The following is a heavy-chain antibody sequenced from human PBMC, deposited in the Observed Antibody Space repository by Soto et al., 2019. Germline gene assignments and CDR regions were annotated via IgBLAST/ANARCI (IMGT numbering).Heavy chain of an antibody. V-gene: IGHV1-69*01. J-gene: IGHJ5*02. Sequence: QVQLVQSGAEVKKPGSSVKVSCKASGGTFSSYAISWVRQAPGQGLEWMGGIIPIFCTANYAQKFQGRVTITADESTSTAYMELSSLGSEDTAVYYCATDSSGYYSNWFDPWGQGTLVTVSS. CDR1: GGTFSSYA. D-gene: IGHD3-22*01. CDR3: ATDSSGYYSNWFDP. CDR2: IIPIFCTA.